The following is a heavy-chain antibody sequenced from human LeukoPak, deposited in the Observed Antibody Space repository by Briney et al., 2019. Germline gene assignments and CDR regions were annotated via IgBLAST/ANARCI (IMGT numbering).Heavy chain of an antibody. Sequence: SVKVSCKASGGTFSSYAISWVRQAPGQGLEWMGRIIPIFGTANYAQKFQGRVTITTDGSTSTAYMELSSLRSEDTAVYYCARDLGGDRDDYWGQGTLVTVSS. V-gene: IGHV1-69*05. D-gene: IGHD2-21*02. CDR1: GGTFSSYA. CDR2: IIPIFGTA. CDR3: ARDLGGDRDDY. J-gene: IGHJ4*02.